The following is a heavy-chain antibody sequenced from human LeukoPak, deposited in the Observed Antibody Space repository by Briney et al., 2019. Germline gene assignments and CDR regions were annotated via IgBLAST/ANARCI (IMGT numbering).Heavy chain of an antibody. Sequence: GGSLRLSCAASGFTFSSYGMHWVRQAPGKGLEWVAVISYDGSNKYYADSVKGRFTISRDNSKNTMYLQMNSLRAENTAVYYCAKESGWFGDYYYGMDVWGQGPTVSVSS. CDR2: ISYDGSNK. CDR1: GFTFSSYG. D-gene: IGHD3-10*01. V-gene: IGHV3-30*18. J-gene: IGHJ6*02. CDR3: AKESGWFGDYYYGMDV.